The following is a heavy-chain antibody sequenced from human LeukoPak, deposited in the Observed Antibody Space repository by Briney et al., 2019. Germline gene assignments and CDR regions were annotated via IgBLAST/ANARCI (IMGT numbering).Heavy chain of an antibody. CDR1: GFTFNTYG. CDR2: VWSDRSNR. J-gene: IGHJ4*02. V-gene: IGHV3-33*06. CDR3: AKSNTESQTTVGN. D-gene: IGHD1-14*01. Sequence: PGGSLRLSCAASGFTFNTYGMHWVRQAPGKGLEWIAVVWSDRSNRFYADSVEGRFTISRDNSKNTLYLQMNSLRAEDTAVYYCAKSNTESQTTVGNWGQGTLVSVSS.